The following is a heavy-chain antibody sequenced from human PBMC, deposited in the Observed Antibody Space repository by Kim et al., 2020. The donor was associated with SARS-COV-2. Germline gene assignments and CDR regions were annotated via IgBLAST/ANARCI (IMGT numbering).Heavy chain of an antibody. Sequence: GGSLRLSCAASGFTFSSYSMNWVRQAPGKGLEWVSSISSSSSYIYYADSVKGRFTISKDNAKNSRYLQMNSLRAEDTAVYYCARDPYGGDLFYYYYGMDVWGQETTVTVSS. CDR1: GFTFSSYS. J-gene: IGHJ6*02. CDR2: ISSSSSYI. CDR3: ARDPYGGDLFYYYYGMDV. D-gene: IGHD2-21*01. V-gene: IGHV3-21*01.